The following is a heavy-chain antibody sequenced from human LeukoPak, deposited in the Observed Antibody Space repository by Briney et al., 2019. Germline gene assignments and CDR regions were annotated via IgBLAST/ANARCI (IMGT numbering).Heavy chain of an antibody. D-gene: IGHD6-13*01. Sequence: GGSLRLSCAASGFTFSAFAMNWVRQAPGKGLEWVSGISDSGSGTHYADSVKGRFTVSRHNSKNTLYLQMNSLRAEDTAVYYCAILGPSAAAAINNWGQGTLVTVSS. J-gene: IGHJ4*02. V-gene: IGHV3-23*01. CDR2: ISDSGSGT. CDR3: AILGPSAAAAINN. CDR1: GFTFSAFA.